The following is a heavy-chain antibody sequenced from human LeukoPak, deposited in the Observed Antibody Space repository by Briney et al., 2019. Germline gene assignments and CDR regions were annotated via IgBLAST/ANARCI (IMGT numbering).Heavy chain of an antibody. V-gene: IGHV4-38-2*02. J-gene: IGHJ3*02. D-gene: IGHD3-22*01. CDR1: GYSISSGYY. CDR3: ARAKGYYYELYAFDI. Sequence: SETLSLTCTVSGYSISSGYYWGWIRQPPGKGLGWIGSIYHSGSTYYTPSLKSRVTISVDTSKNQFSLKLSSVTAADTAVYYCARAKGYYYELYAFDIWGQGTMVTVSS. CDR2: IYHSGST.